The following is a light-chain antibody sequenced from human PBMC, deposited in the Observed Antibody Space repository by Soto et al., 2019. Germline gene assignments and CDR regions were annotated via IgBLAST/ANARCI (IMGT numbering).Light chain of an antibody. Sequence: QSALTQAASVSGSPGQSITISCTGTSSDVGAYDYVTWYQQHPGKAPKVMIYKVSNRPSGVSNRFSGSKSGNTASLTISGIQAEDEADYYCSSYTSSTTVIFGGGTKLTVL. CDR1: SSDVGAYDY. CDR3: SSYTSSTTVI. V-gene: IGLV2-14*01. CDR2: KVS. J-gene: IGLJ2*01.